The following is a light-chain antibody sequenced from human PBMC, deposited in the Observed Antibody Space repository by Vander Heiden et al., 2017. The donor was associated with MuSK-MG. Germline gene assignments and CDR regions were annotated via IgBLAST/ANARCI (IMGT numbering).Light chain of an antibody. CDR1: QGISSY. V-gene: IGKV1-8*01. J-gene: IGKJ2*02. CDR2: AAS. CDR3: QQDYSYPST. Sequence: AIRMTQSSSSFSASTGDRVTITCRASQGISSYLAWYQQKPGKAPKLLIYAASTLQSGVPSRFSGSGSGTDFTLTISCLQSEDFATYYCQQDYSYPSTFGQGTKMDIK.